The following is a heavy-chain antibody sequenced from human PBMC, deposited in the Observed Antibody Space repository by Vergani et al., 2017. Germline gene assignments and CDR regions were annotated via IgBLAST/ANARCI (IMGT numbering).Heavy chain of an antibody. V-gene: IGHV7-4-1*02. CDR3: ARPYCGGDCLYYYYGMDV. CDR1: GYTFTSYA. J-gene: IGHJ6*02. CDR2: INTNTGNP. D-gene: IGHD2-21*02. Sequence: QVQLVQSGAEVKKPGSSVKVSCKASGYTFTSYAMNWVRQAPGQGLEWMGWINTNTGNPTYAQGFTGRFVFSLDTSVSTAYLQISSLKAEDTAVYYCARPYCGGDCLYYYYGMDVWGQGTTVTVSS.